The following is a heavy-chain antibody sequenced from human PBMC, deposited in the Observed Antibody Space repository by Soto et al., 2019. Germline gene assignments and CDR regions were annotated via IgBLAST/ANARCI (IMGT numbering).Heavy chain of an antibody. CDR3: ARAPRPYCGGDCQGWFDP. J-gene: IGHJ5*02. Sequence: PSETLSLTCAVSGGSISSGGYSWSWIRQPPGKGLEWIGYIYHSGSTYYNPSLKSRVTISVDRSKNQFSLKLSSVTAADTAVYYCARAPRPYCGGDCQGWFDPWGQGTLVTVSS. CDR1: GGSISSGGYS. V-gene: IGHV4-30-2*01. CDR2: IYHSGST. D-gene: IGHD2-21*02.